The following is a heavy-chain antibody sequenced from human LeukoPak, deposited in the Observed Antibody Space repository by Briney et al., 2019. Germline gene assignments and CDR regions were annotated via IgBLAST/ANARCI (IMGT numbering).Heavy chain of an antibody. D-gene: IGHD2-21*01. V-gene: IGHV4-39*07. J-gene: IGHJ6*03. CDR2: IYYSGST. CDR3: ARLTPSSGVWYYYYYYMDV. CDR1: GGSISSSSYY. Sequence: SETLSLTCTVSGGSISSSSYYWGWIRQPPGKGLEWIGSIYYSGSTYYNPSLKSRVTISVDTSKNQFSLKLSSVTAADTAVCYCARLTPSSGVWYYYYYYMDVWGKGTTVTVSS.